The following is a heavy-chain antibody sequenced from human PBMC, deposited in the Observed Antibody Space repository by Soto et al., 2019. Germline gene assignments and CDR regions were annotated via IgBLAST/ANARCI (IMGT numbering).Heavy chain of an antibody. Sequence: QVQLVQSGAEVKKPGASVKVSCKASGYTFTSYGISWVRQAPGQGLEWMGWISAYNGNTNYEQELQGRVTRTTDTFTGTAYIELRSLRSDGTDVYDCARDSPPPRAWGQGPLVTVSS. V-gene: IGHV1-18*01. CDR3: ARDSPPPRA. J-gene: IGHJ4*02. CDR1: GYTFTSYG. CDR2: ISAYNGNT.